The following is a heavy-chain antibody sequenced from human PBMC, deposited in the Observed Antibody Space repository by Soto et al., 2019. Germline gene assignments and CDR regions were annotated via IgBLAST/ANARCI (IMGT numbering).Heavy chain of an antibody. J-gene: IGHJ4*02. V-gene: IGHV4-59*08. CDR1: GGSISSYY. CDR2: IYYSGVT. CDR3: ARLGDTGYYFDY. Sequence: SETLSLTCTVSGGSISSYYWSWIRQPPGKGLEWIGYIYYSGVTNYNPSFESRVTISVDTSKNQFSLKLSSVTAADTAVYYCARLGDTGYYFDYWGQGTLVTVSS.